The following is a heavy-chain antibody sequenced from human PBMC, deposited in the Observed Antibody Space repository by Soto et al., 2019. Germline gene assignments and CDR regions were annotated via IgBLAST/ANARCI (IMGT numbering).Heavy chain of an antibody. J-gene: IGHJ4*02. V-gene: IGHV4-30-4*01. D-gene: IGHD3-3*01. CDR2: ISXSGNT. CDR3: SRELSGESYGPCEVY. CDR1: CESICSGHCY. Sequence: SETISITCSVSCESICSGHCYWNWIRQPPRKGLEWIGYISXSGNTYYNPSLKSRVTISLDTSKNKFSLNLSSVTDTDTDVYFWSRELSGESYGPCEVYWAQGAPVTVTS.